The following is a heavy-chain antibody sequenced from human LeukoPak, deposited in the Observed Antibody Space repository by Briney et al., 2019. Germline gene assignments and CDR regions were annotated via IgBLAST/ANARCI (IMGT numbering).Heavy chain of an antibody. CDR2: INPSGGST. CDR1: GYTFTSYY. Sequence: ASVKGSCKASGYTFTSYYMHRVRQAPGQGLEWMGIINPSGGSTSYAQKFQGRVTITADKSTSTAYMELSSLRSEDTAVYYCARYYYGSGSYHNWFDPWGQGTLVTVSS. D-gene: IGHD3-10*01. CDR3: ARYYYGSGSYHNWFDP. V-gene: IGHV1-46*01. J-gene: IGHJ5*02.